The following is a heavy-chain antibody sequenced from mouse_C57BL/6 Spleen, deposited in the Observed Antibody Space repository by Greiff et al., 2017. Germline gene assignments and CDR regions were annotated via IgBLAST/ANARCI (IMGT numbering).Heavy chain of an antibody. V-gene: IGHV5-16*01. J-gene: IGHJ2*01. Sequence: DVQLVESEGGLVQPGSSMKLSCTASGFTFSDYYMAWVRQVPEKGLEWVANINYDGSSTYYLDSLKSRFIISRDNAKNILYLQMSSLKSEDTATYYCARGGSSFDYWGQGTTLTVSS. D-gene: IGHD1-1*01. CDR3: ARGGSSFDY. CDR2: INYDGSST. CDR1: GFTFSDYY.